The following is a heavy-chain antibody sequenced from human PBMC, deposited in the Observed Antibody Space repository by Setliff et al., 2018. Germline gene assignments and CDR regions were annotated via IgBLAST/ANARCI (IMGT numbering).Heavy chain of an antibody. Sequence: SETLSLTCTVSGGSISSSYWSWIRQPPGKGLEWIGYIYASGSTNYNPSLKSRGTLSVDTSKNQFSLKVSSVTAADTAVYYCARNENDYYCNYMDVWGKGTTVTVSS. J-gene: IGHJ6*03. CDR2: IYASGST. V-gene: IGHV4-4*08. CDR3: ARNENDYYCNYMDV. CDR1: GGSISSSY.